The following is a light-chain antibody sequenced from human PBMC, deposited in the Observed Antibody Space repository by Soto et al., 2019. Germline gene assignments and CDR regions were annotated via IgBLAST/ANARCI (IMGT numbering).Light chain of an antibody. J-gene: IGKJ3*01. CDR1: QSLVYSDGNTY. CDR3: MQGTHWPPFT. CDR2: KVS. V-gene: IGKV2-30*01. Sequence: DVVMTQSPLSLPVTLGQPASISCRSRQSLVYSDGNTYLTWFQQRPGQSPRRLIYKVSNRDSGVPDRFSGSGSGTDFTLKISRVEAEDVGVYYCMQGTHWPPFTFGPGTKVDIK.